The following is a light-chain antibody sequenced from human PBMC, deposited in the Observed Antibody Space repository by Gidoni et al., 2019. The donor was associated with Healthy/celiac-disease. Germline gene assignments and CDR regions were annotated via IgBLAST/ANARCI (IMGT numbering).Light chain of an antibody. CDR3: QQYGSSRLT. Sequence: IVLTQSPGTLSLSPGERATLSCRASQSVSSSYLAWYQQKPGQAPRLLIYGASSRATGIPDRFSGSGSGTDFTLTISRLEPEDFAVYYCQQYGSSRLTFGPGTKVDIK. J-gene: IGKJ3*01. CDR1: QSVSSSY. V-gene: IGKV3-20*01. CDR2: GAS.